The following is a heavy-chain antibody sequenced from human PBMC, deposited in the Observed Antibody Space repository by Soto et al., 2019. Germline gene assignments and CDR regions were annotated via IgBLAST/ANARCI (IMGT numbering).Heavy chain of an antibody. CDR2: ISYDGSNK. CDR3: ARGGLRFVEWLAYGMDV. CDR1: GFTFSNYA. J-gene: IGHJ6*02. Sequence: QVQLVESGGGVVQPGRSLRLSCAASGFTFSNYAMHWVRQAPGKGLEWVAIISYDGSNKYYADSVKGRFTISRDNSKNTLYLQMNSLRAEDTAVYYCARGGLRFVEWLAYGMDVWGQGTTVTVSS. V-gene: IGHV3-30-3*01. D-gene: IGHD3-3*01.